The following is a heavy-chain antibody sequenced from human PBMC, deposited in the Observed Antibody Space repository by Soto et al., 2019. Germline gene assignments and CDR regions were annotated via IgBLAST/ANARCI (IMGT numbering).Heavy chain of an antibody. D-gene: IGHD3-3*01. CDR3: AQAVGVVSGEIIFGLFDY. Sequence: VSLRLSCAASGFTLRSYAMSWVRQAPGKGLEWVSTISGSGGTTYYADSVKGRFTISRDNSKKTLCLQMNSLRAEDTAVYYCAQAVGVVSGEIIFGLFDYLGQGNPRTVS. J-gene: IGHJ4*02. V-gene: IGHV3-23*01. CDR2: ISGSGGTT. CDR1: GFTLRSYA.